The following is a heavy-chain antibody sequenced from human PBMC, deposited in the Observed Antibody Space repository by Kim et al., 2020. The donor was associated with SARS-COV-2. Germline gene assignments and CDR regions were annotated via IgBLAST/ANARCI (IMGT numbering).Heavy chain of an antibody. D-gene: IGHD3-10*01. J-gene: IGHJ4*01. CDR1: GGAITDYF. V-gene: IGHV4-59*08. CDR2: VYNNVGS. Sequence: SETLSLTCTVSGGAITDYFWSWIRQSSGKGLEWIGYVYNNVGSYYSPSLKSRISMSLDTSKSQFSLKLKSVTAADTAIYYCARHGRVWVGDLSPYYF. CDR3: ARHGRVWVGDLSPYYF.